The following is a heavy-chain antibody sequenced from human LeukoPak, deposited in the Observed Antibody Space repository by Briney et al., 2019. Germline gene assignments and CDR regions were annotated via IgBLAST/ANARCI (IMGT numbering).Heavy chain of an antibody. Sequence: GGSLRLSCAASGFTFSSYGMHWVRQAPGKGLVWVSRINYDGSSTTYADSVKGRFAISRDNAKNTLFLQMNSLRVEDTAMYYCAREAPGGYDNFDNWGQGALVTVSP. J-gene: IGHJ4*02. CDR2: INYDGSST. CDR1: GFTFSSYG. D-gene: IGHD5-12*01. V-gene: IGHV3-74*01. CDR3: AREAPGGYDNFDN.